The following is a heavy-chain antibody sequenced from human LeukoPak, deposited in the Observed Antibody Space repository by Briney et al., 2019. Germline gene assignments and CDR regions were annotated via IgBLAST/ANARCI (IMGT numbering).Heavy chain of an antibody. J-gene: IGHJ4*02. D-gene: IGHD5-24*01. CDR1: GFPFSSYW. V-gene: IGHV3-7*04. CDR2: IKQDGSKK. CDR3: TRVGYIDEGIDY. Sequence: GGSLRLSCVASGFPFSSYWMTWVRQAPGKGLEWVANIKQDGSKKSYVDSVKGRFTISRDNAKNSLYLQMNSLRAEDTAIYYCTRVGYIDEGIDYWGQGALVTVSS.